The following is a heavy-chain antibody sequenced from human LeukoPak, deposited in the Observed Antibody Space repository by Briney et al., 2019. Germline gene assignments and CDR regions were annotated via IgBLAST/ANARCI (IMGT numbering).Heavy chain of an antibody. CDR2: ISGSGGST. V-gene: IGHV3-23*01. D-gene: IGHD1-26*01. CDR1: GFTFSSYA. J-gene: IGHJ4*02. Sequence: PGGSLGLSCAASGFTFSSYAMSWVRQAPGKGLEWVSSISGSGGSTYYTDSVKGRLTISRDNSKNTLYVQVISLRAEDTAVYYCAKSSTYSGSLIDYWGEGTLVSASP. CDR3: AKSSTYSGSLIDY.